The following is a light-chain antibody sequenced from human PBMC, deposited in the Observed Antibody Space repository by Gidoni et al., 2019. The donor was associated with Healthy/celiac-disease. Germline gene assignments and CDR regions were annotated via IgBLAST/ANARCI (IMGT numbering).Light chain of an antibody. J-gene: IGKJ1*01. CDR1: QSISSY. CDR3: QQSYSTLRT. CDR2: AAS. Sequence: DIQMTQSPSSLSASVGDRVTITCRASQSISSYLHWYQQKPGNAPKLLIYAASSLQSGVQSRFSGSGSGTDFTLTISSLQPEDFATYYCQQSYSTLRTFGQGTKVDIK. V-gene: IGKV1-39*01.